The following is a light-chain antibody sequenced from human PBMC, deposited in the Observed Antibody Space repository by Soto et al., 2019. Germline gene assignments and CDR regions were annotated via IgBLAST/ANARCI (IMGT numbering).Light chain of an antibody. CDR3: QQYYSYPVT. CDR2: AAS. Sequence: ATRMTQSPSSFSASTGDRVTITCRASQGISSYLAWYQQKPGKAPKLLIYAASTLQSGVPSRFSGSGSGTDFTLTISCLQSEDFATYYCQQYYSYPVTFGQGTKVEIK. V-gene: IGKV1-8*01. J-gene: IGKJ1*01. CDR1: QGISSY.